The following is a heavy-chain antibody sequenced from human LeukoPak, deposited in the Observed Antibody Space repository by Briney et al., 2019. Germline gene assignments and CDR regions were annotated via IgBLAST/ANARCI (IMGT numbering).Heavy chain of an antibody. CDR3: ARDGAPDYYDSSGYYPDY. V-gene: IGHV3-33*01. CDR1: GFTFSSYG. D-gene: IGHD3-22*01. Sequence: PGRSLRLSCAASGFTFSSYGMHWVRQAPGKGLEWVAVIWYDGSNKYYADSVKGRFAISRDNSKNTLYLQMNSLRAEDTAVYYCARDGAPDYYDSSGYYPDYWGQGTLVTVSS. J-gene: IGHJ4*02. CDR2: IWYDGSNK.